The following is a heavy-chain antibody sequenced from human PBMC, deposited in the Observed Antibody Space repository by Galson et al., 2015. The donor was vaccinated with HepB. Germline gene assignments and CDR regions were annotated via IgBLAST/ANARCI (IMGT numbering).Heavy chain of an antibody. CDR2: TYYRSKWYN. J-gene: IGHJ4*02. CDR1: GDSVSNNNVA. D-gene: IGHD3-16*01. V-gene: IGHV6-1*01. Sequence: CAISGDSVSNNNVAWDWIRQSPSRGLEWLGRTYYRSKWYNNYAVSVKSRITINPDTSKNQFPLQLNSVTPEDTAVYYCARTGGGYFDYWGQGTLVTVSS. CDR3: ARTGGGYFDY.